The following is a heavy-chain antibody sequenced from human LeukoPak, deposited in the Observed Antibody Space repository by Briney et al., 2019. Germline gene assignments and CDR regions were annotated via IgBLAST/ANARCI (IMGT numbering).Heavy chain of an antibody. CDR1: GFTFSSYS. J-gene: IGHJ4*02. CDR2: ISSSSSYI. D-gene: IGHD3-22*01. CDR3: ARDRSDYYDSGGYYRGELDY. V-gene: IGHV3-21*01. Sequence: PGGSLRLSCAASGFTFSSYSMNWVRQAPGKGLEWVSSISSSSSYIFYADSVKGRFTISRDNAKNSLYLQMNSLRAEDTAVYYCARDRSDYYDSGGYYRGELDYXGQGTLVTVSS.